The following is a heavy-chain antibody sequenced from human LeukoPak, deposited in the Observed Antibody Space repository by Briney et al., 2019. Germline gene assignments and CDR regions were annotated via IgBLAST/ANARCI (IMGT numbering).Heavy chain of an antibody. D-gene: IGHD1-26*01. V-gene: IGHV3-23*01. CDR3: AKRSTVSGSYYYFDY. Sequence: GGSLRLSCAASGFTFTTYAMSWVRQAPGKGLEWVSAITNSGGSTFYADSVKGRFTISRVNSKNTLYLQMNSLRAEDTAVYYCAKRSTVSGSYYYFDYWGQGTLVTVSS. J-gene: IGHJ4*02. CDR2: ITNSGGST. CDR1: GFTFTTYA.